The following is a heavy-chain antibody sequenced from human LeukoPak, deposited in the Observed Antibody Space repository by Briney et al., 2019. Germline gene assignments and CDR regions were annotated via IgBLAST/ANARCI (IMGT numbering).Heavy chain of an antibody. D-gene: IGHD6-19*01. CDR3: AKDKGSGWYDAFDI. CDR2: IKQDGSEK. J-gene: IGHJ3*02. V-gene: IGHV3-7*01. CDR1: GFTFSNYW. Sequence: GGSLRLSCVASGFTFSNYWMNWVRQAPGKGLEWVANIKQDGSEKYYVDSVKGRFTISRDNAKNSLYLQMNSLRGEDTAVYYCAKDKGSGWYDAFDIWGQGTMVTVSS.